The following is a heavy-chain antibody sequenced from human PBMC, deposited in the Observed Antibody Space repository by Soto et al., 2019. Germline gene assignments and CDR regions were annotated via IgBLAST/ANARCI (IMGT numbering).Heavy chain of an antibody. CDR1: GYTFTSYG. CDR3: ARDGNVLLWFGELLFGTDAFDI. D-gene: IGHD3-10*01. CDR2: ISAYNGNT. V-gene: IGHV1-18*01. J-gene: IGHJ3*02. Sequence: GASVKVSCNASGYTFTSYGISWVRQAPGQGLERMGWISAYNGNTNYAQKHQGRVTMTTDTSTSTAYMELRSLRSDDTAVYYCARDGNVLLWFGELLFGTDAFDIWGQGTMVTVSS.